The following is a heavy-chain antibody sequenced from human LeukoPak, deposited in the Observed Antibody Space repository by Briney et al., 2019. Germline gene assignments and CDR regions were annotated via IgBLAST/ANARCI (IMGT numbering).Heavy chain of an antibody. CDR3: ARDLSGSLYFDY. J-gene: IGHJ4*02. V-gene: IGHV4-4*07. CDR2: LYPSGSS. Sequence: QPSETLSLTCSVSGASISPYYWTWIRQPAGKGLEWIGRLYPSGSSDYNPSLKSRVSISVGTPNNQFSLRVTSVTAADTAIYYCARDLSGSLYFDYWGQGILVTVSA. D-gene: IGHD3-10*01. CDR1: GASISPYY.